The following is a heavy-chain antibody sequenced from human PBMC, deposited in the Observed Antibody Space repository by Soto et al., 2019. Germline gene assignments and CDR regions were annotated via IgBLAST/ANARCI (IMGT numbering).Heavy chain of an antibody. V-gene: IGHV1-18*01. D-gene: IGHD6-19*01. Sequence: QVQLVQSGAEVKKPGASVKVSCKASGYTFTSYGISWVRQAPGQGLEWMGWISAYNGNTNYAQKLQGRVTMTTDTAASTAYRELRSLRSDDTAVYYCARDLGGGAPSGWYAWGQGTLVTVSS. CDR3: ARDLGGGAPSGWYA. CDR2: ISAYNGNT. J-gene: IGHJ5*02. CDR1: GYTFTSYG.